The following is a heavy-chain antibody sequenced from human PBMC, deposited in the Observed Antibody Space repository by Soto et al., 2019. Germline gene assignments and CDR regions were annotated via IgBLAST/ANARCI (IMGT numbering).Heavy chain of an antibody. J-gene: IGHJ4*02. Sequence: SVKVSCKASGGTFSGYAISWVRQAPGQGLEWMGGIIPIFGTANYAQKFQGRVTITADESTSTAYMELSSLRSEDTAVYYCARVPAKTATQNDSSGYQDEIFDYWGQGTMVTVYS. CDR1: GGTFSGYA. D-gene: IGHD3-22*01. V-gene: IGHV1-69*13. CDR3: ARVPAKTATQNDSSGYQDEIFDY. CDR2: IIPIFGTA.